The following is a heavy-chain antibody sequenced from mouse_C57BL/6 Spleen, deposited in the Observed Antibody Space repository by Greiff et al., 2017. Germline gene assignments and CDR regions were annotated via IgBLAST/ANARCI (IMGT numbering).Heavy chain of an antibody. J-gene: IGHJ2*01. CDR1: GFTFSDYG. D-gene: IGHD3-3*01. Sequence: EVMLVESGGGLVKPGGSLKLSCAASGFTFSDYGMHWVRQAPEKGLEWVAYISSGSSTIYYADTVKGRFTISIDNAKNTLFLQMTSLRSEDTAMYYCARRDRTDYFDYWGQGTTLTVSS. CDR3: ARRDRTDYFDY. V-gene: IGHV5-17*01. CDR2: ISSGSSTI.